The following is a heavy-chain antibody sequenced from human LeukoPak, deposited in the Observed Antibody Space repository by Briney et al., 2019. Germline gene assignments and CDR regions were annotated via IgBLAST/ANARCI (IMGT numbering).Heavy chain of an antibody. CDR2: INPNSGGT. CDR1: GYTFTGYY. V-gene: IGHV1-2*02. Sequence: GASAKVSCKASGYTFTGYYMHWVRQAPGQGLEWMGWINPNSGGTNYAQKFQGRVTMTRDTSISTAYMELSRLRSDDTAVYYCARDHIAAAGLLAYWGQGTLVTVSS. D-gene: IGHD6-13*01. CDR3: ARDHIAAAGLLAY. J-gene: IGHJ4*02.